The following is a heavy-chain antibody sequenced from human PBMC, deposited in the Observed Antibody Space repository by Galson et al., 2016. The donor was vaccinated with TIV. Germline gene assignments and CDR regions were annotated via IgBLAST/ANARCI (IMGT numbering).Heavy chain of an antibody. CDR1: GFTFSDYW. CDR3: ARRYFDL. J-gene: IGHJ2*01. Sequence: SLRLSCAASGFTFSDYWMHWVRQAPGKGLEWVANIKQDGSEKYYVDSVKCRFIISRDNTKNSLYLQMNSLRAEDTAVYYCARRYFDLWGRGTLVTVSS. V-gene: IGHV3-7*03. CDR2: IKQDGSEK.